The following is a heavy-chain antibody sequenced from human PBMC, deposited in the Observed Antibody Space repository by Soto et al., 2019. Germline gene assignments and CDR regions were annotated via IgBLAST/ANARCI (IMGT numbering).Heavy chain of an antibody. J-gene: IGHJ4*02. CDR1: GYTFTGYY. Sequence: VQLVQSGAEVKKPGASVKVSCKASGYTFTGYYMHWVRQAPGQGLEWMGWINPNSGGTNYAQKFQGWVTMTRDTSISTAYMELSRLRSDDTAVYYCARGNSSGWDHRYYFDYWGQGTLVTVSS. D-gene: IGHD6-19*01. CDR2: INPNSGGT. CDR3: ARGNSSGWDHRYYFDY. V-gene: IGHV1-2*04.